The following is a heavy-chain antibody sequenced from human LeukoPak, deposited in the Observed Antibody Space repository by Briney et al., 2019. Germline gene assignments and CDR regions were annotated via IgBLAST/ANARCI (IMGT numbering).Heavy chain of an antibody. D-gene: IGHD2-2*01. J-gene: IGHJ3*01. V-gene: IGHV3-49*04. CDR3: TSRAGGYCSSTSCPSV. Sequence: GGCLKLSCTASGLISGDYAMSWVRQAPGKGLEWVGFIRSKAYDRTKKYAASVKRRFPISRDDHNRIGYLQMNSMTAEDTALYYCTSRAGGYCSSTSCPSVWGQGTMVTVSS. CDR1: GLISGDYA. CDR2: IRSKAYDRTK.